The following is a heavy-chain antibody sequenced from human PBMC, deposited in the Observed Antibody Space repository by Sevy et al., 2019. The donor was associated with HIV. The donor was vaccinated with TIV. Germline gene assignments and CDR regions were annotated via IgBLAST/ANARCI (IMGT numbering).Heavy chain of an antibody. CDR1: GGTFNTYA. Sequence: ASVKVSCKASGGTFNTYAISWVRQAPGQGLEWMGGIIPIFGTANYAQIFQGRVAITADESTTTVFMELSSLRSEDTAVYYWARGGGLGNCGGGSCYSGNYWGQGTLVTVSS. J-gene: IGHJ4*02. V-gene: IGHV1-69*13. D-gene: IGHD2-15*01. CDR3: ARGGGLGNCGGGSCYSGNY. CDR2: IIPIFGTA.